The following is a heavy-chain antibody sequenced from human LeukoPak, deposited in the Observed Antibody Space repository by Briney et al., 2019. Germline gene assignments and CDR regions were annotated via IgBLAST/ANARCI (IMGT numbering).Heavy chain of an antibody. V-gene: IGHV3-23*01. CDR2: VSGSGGTT. Sequence: PGGSLRLSCAASGFIFSSYAMSWVRQAPGKGLEWVSTVSGSGGTTYYVDSVKGRFTISSDNSKNTLYLQMNSLRAEDTAVYYCAKGPMVITNNWFDPWGQGTQVTVSS. J-gene: IGHJ5*02. CDR3: AKGPMVITNNWFDP. CDR1: GFIFSSYA. D-gene: IGHD3-22*01.